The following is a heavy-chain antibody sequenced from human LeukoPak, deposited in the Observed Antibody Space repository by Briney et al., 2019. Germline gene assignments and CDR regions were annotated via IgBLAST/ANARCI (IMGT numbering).Heavy chain of an antibody. Sequence: SETLSLTCAVYGGSFSGYYWSWIRQPPRKGLEWIGEINHSGSTNYNPSLKSRVTISVDTSKNQFSLKLSSVTAADTAVYYCARGGNYYDFWSGYYTTSFDYWGQGTLVTVSS. V-gene: IGHV4-34*01. D-gene: IGHD3-3*01. CDR2: INHSGST. CDR3: ARGGNYYDFWSGYYTTSFDY. J-gene: IGHJ4*02. CDR1: GGSFSGYY.